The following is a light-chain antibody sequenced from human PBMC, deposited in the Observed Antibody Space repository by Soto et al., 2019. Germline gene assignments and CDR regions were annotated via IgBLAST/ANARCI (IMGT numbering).Light chain of an antibody. V-gene: IGKV1-5*03. CDR3: QEYDTYST. J-gene: IGKJ1*01. CDR2: KAS. CDR1: QSISNW. Sequence: DIQMTQSPSTLSASVGDRVTITCRASQSISNWLAWYQQKPGKAPKLLIYKASILESGVPSRFSGSGSGTEFTLTISSLQPDEFATYYCQEYDTYSTFGQGTKVEIK.